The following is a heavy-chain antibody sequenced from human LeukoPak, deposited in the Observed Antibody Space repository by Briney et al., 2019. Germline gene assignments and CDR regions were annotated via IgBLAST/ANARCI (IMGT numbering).Heavy chain of an antibody. J-gene: IGHJ4*02. CDR2: ISVTGGTT. CDR1: GFTFSSYA. D-gene: IGHD3-3*01. V-gene: IGHV3-23*01. CDR3: AKSRFLES. Sequence: GGSLRLSCAASGFTFSSYAMSWVRQAPGKGLEWVSVISVTGGTTYYADSVKGRFTISRDNYKNTLDLQMNSLRAEDTAVYYCAKSRFLESWGQGTLVTVSS.